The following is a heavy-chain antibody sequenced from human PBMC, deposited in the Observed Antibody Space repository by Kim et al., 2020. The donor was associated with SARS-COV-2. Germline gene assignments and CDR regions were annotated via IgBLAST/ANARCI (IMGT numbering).Heavy chain of an antibody. CDR1: GFTFIDYA. V-gene: IGHV3-23*01. CDR2: IKNRGGNI. D-gene: IGHD3-22*01. J-gene: IGHJ1*01. CDR3: AKGLYNYDNISGYVAAYFQH. Sequence: GGSLRLSCAGSGFTFIDYAMSWVRQAPGKELEWVSAIKNRGGNIYYADSVKGRFTISRDTSTDTLYLQMNSLRAEDTAVYYCAKGLYNYDNISGYVAAYFQHWGQGTLVTVSS.